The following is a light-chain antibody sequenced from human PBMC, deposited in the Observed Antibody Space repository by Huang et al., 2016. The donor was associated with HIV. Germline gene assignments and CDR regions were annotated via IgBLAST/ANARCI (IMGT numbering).Light chain of an antibody. Sequence: DIVMSQSPLSLPVTPGEPASISCRSRQSLLHSNGYNYLDWYVQKPGQSPQLVIYLSSNRASGVPDRFSGTGSVTHFTLRISRVEAEDVGVYYCMQALQTPRTFGQGTRLEIK. CDR2: LSS. CDR3: MQALQTPRT. CDR1: QSLLHSNGYNY. J-gene: IGKJ5*01. V-gene: IGKV2-28*01.